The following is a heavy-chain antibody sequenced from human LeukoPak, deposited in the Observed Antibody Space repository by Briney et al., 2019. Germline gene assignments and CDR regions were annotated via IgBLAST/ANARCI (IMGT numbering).Heavy chain of an antibody. J-gene: IGHJ6*03. V-gene: IGHV3-30*04. D-gene: IGHD2-15*01. CDR3: ARGGLLPPNYYYYYMDV. CDR1: GFTFSSYA. Sequence: GGSLRLSCAASGFTFSSYAIHWVRQAPGKGLEGVALISYDGSNKYYADSVKGRFTISRDDSKDTLYLQMNSLRAEDTPVYYCARGGLLPPNYYYYYMDVRGTGTTVTVSS. CDR2: ISYDGSNK.